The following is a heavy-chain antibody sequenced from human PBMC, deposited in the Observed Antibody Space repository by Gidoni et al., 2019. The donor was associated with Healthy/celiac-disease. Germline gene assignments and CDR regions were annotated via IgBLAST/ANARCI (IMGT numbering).Heavy chain of an antibody. CDR3: AHRPRVWFGEKDWFDP. D-gene: IGHD3-10*01. V-gene: IGHV2-5*02. J-gene: IGHJ5*02. CDR1: GFSLSTSGVG. CDR2: IYWDDDK. Sequence: QITLKESGPTLVKPTQTLTLTCTFSGFSLSTSGVGVGWIRQPPGKALEWLALIYWDDDKRYSPSLKSRLTITKDTSKNQVVLTMTNMDPVDTATYYCAHRPRVWFGEKDWFDPWGQGTLVTVSS.